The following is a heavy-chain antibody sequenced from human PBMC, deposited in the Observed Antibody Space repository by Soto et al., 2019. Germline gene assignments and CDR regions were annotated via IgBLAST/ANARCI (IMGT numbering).Heavy chain of an antibody. CDR3: AREIMPLTNDWYFDL. CDR2: IFDSGST. J-gene: IGHJ2*01. Sequence: NPSGTLSLTCTVSGGSISSSSYYWGWIRQPPGKGLEWIGHIFDSGSTYYNPSLKSRLTISVDTSKNQFSLRLSSVTAADTAVYYCAREIMPLTNDWYFDLWGRGTLVTVSS. CDR1: GGSISSSSYY. D-gene: IGHD2-8*01. V-gene: IGHV4-39*07.